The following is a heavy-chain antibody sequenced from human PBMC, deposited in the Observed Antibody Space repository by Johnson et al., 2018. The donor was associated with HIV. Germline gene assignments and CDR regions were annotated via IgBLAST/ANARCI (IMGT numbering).Heavy chain of an antibody. CDR1: GFTFSSYG. J-gene: IGHJ3*02. V-gene: IGHV3-NL1*01. Sequence: QVQLVESGGGVVQPGGSLRLSCAASGFTFSSYGMHWVRQAPGKGLEWVSLIYSGGSTYYADSVKGRFTISRDNSKNSLYLQMNSLRAEDTAVYYCASPQGIAAHAFDIWGQGTMVTVSS. CDR3: ASPQGIAAHAFDI. CDR2: IYSGGST. D-gene: IGHD6-13*01.